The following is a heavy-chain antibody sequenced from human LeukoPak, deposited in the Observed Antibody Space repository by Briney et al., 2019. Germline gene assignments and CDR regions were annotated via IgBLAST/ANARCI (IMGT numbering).Heavy chain of an antibody. D-gene: IGHD2-2*02. J-gene: IGHJ6*02. CDR3: ATTRGYQLLYGYYYYGMDV. Sequence: ASVKVSCKVSGYTLTELSMHRVRQAPGKGLEWMGGFDPEDGETIYAQKFQGRVTMTEDTSTDTAYMELSSLRSEDTAVYYCATTRGYQLLYGYYYYGMDVWGQGTTVTVSS. V-gene: IGHV1-24*01. CDR2: FDPEDGET. CDR1: GYTLTELS.